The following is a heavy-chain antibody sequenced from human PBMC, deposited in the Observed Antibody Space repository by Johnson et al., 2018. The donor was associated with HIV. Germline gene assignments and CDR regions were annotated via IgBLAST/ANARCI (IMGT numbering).Heavy chain of an antibody. Sequence: EVQLLESGGGLVQPGGSLRLSCAASGFTFSSYAMHCVRQAPGNGLELVGQVNPHGGSTYFIDSGKDRFNISRDNAKNTLHLQMNSLRPEDTALYYCAKETGPGLADAFDIWGQGTMVTVSS. D-gene: IGHD5/OR15-5a*01. CDR3: AKETGPGLADAFDI. CDR1: GFTFSSYA. J-gene: IGHJ3*02. V-gene: IGHV3-25*04. CDR2: VNPHGGST.